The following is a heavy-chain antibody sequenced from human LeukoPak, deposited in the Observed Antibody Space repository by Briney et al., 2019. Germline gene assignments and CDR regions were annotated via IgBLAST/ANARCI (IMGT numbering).Heavy chain of an antibody. CDR3: ARPYGVGWSGLEH. J-gene: IGHJ4*02. Sequence: GGSLRLSCAASGFTFNNYWMTWVRQAPGKGLEWVANIKPEGSAQYYADSVRGRFTISRDNAKNSVFLHMNSLRAEDTAVYHCARPYGVGWSGLEHWGRGTLVAVSS. D-gene: IGHD6-19*01. V-gene: IGHV3-7*01. CDR1: GFTFNNYW. CDR2: IKPEGSAQ.